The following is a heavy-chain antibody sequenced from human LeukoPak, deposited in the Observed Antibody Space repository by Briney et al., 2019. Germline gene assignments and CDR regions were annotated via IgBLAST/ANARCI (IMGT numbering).Heavy chain of an antibody. Sequence: GGSLRLSCAASGFAFTRYWMTWVRQAPGKGLEWVANIKQDGSVIYYVDSVKGRFTVSRDNAKTSLYLQMSSLRDEDTAIYYCVRTETWTPDAICYSYYMDVWGKGTPVTVSS. CDR1: GFAFTRYW. J-gene: IGHJ6*03. CDR2: IKQDGSVI. D-gene: IGHD2-2*01. CDR3: VRTETWTPDAICYSYYMDV. V-gene: IGHV3-7*01.